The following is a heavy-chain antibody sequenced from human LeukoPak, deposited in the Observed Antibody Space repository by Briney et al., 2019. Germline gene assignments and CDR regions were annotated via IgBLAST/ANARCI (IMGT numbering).Heavy chain of an antibody. CDR3: ARDLGGSWYHDY. Sequence: GGSLRLSCAASGFTFSSYSMNWVRRAPGKGLEWVSSISSSSDYIYYADSVKGRFTISRDNAKNSLYLQLNSLRAEDTAVYYCARDLGGSWYHDYWGQGTLVTVSS. CDR2: ISSSSDYI. V-gene: IGHV3-21*01. D-gene: IGHD6-13*01. CDR1: GFTFSSYS. J-gene: IGHJ4*02.